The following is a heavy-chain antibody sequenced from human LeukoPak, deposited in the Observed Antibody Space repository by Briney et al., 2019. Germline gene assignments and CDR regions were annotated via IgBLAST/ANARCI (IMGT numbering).Heavy chain of an antibody. CDR3: ARRVQRRAKGIGGFDY. Sequence: PSETLSLTCTVSGGSISSSSYYWGWIRQPPGKGLEWIGEINHSGSTNYNPSLKSRVTISVDTSKNQFSLKLSSVTAADTAVYYCARRVQRRAKGIGGFDYWGQGTLVTVSS. J-gene: IGHJ4*02. CDR2: INHSGST. CDR1: GGSISSSSYY. V-gene: IGHV4-39*07. D-gene: IGHD1-1*01.